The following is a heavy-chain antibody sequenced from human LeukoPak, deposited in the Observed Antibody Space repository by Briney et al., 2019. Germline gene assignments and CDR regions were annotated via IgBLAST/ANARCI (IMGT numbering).Heavy chain of an antibody. CDR2: IFYRGSVSYGGTT. D-gene: IGHD1/OR15-1a*01. V-gene: IGHV4-59*04. Sequence: SETLSPTCTVSGVSISGFYWIWIRQSPGRGLEWIGSIFYRGSVSYGGTTFYNPSLQSRVTISVDTSKNAFSLRLTSVTAADTAVYYCARQISGNKDYWGQGTLVTVSS. J-gene: IGHJ4*02. CDR3: ARQISGNKDY. CDR1: GVSISGFY.